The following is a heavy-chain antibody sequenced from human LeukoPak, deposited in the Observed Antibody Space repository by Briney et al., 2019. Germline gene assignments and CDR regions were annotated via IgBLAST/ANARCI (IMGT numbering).Heavy chain of an antibody. D-gene: IGHD3-10*01. CDR3: ARDSSGTFGAFDI. CDR2: ISSTSSTI. J-gene: IGHJ3*02. V-gene: IGHV3-48*02. CDR1: GFYFRSYG. Sequence: GGSLRLSCAASGFYFRSYGMHWVRQAPGKGLEWVSYISSTSSTIYYADSVKGRFTISRDNARNSLSLRMNSLRDEDTAVYYCARDSSGTFGAFDIWGQGTLVTVSS.